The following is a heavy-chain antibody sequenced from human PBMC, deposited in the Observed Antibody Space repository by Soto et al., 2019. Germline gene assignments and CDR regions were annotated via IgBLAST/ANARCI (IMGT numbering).Heavy chain of an antibody. V-gene: IGHV3-30-3*01. Sequence: GGSLRLSCAASGFTFSSYAMHWVRQAPGKGLEWVAFISYDGYNNYYADSVKGRLTISRDNSKNTLYLQMNSLRTDDTAVYFCAREGIVGAFDYWGQGTLVTVSS. CDR1: GFTFSSYA. CDR2: ISYDGYNN. J-gene: IGHJ4*02. CDR3: AREGIVGAFDY. D-gene: IGHD1-26*01.